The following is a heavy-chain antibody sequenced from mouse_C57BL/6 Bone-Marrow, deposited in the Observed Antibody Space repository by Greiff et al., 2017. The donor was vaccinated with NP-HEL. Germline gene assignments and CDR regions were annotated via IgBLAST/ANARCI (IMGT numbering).Heavy chain of an antibody. J-gene: IGHJ4*01. CDR2: IDPENGDT. CDR3: TRTTVVAHYYAMDY. CDR1: GFNITDDY. D-gene: IGHD1-1*01. Sequence: EVQLQQSGAELVRPGASVKLSCTASGFNITDDYMHWVKQRPEQGLEWIGWIDPENGDTEYASKFQGKATITADTSSNTAYLQLSSLTSEDTAVYYCTRTTVVAHYYAMDYWGQGTSVTVSS. V-gene: IGHV14-4*01.